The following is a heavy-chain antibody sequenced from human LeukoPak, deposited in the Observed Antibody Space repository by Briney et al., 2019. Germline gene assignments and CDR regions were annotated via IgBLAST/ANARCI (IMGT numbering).Heavy chain of an antibody. Sequence: ASVKVSCKASGGTFSSYAISWVRQAPGQGLEWMGRIIPIFGTANYAQKFQGRVTITTDESTSTAYMELTSLRSEDTAVYYCARVSHCSGGSCYSSKNWFDPWGQGTLVTVSS. J-gene: IGHJ5*02. CDR1: GGTFSSYA. CDR2: IIPIFGTA. V-gene: IGHV1-69*05. D-gene: IGHD2-15*01. CDR3: ARVSHCSGGSCYSSKNWFDP.